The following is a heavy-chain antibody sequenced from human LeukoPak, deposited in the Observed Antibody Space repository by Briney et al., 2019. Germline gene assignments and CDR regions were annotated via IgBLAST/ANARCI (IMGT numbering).Heavy chain of an antibody. CDR3: AKSILGYCSGGSCYSGIDY. Sequence: GGSLRLSCAAPGFTFSSYAMHWVRQAPGKGLEWVAVISYDGSNKYYADSVKGRFTISRDNSKNTLYLQMNSLRTEDTALYYCAKSILGYCSGGSCYSGIDYWGQGTLVTVSS. CDR1: GFTFSSYA. V-gene: IGHV3-30*04. D-gene: IGHD2-15*01. CDR2: ISYDGSNK. J-gene: IGHJ4*02.